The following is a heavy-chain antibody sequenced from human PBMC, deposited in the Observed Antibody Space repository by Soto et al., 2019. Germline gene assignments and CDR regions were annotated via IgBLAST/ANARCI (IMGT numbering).Heavy chain of an antibody. V-gene: IGHV4-30-2*01. Sequence: QLQLQESGSGLVKPSQTLSLTCAVSGGSISSGGYSWSWIRQPPGKGLEWIGYIYHSGSTYYNPSIKSLVTISVDRSKNQYSLKLSSVTAADTAVYYCARAMTTVTTIDYWGQGTLVSVSS. CDR1: GGSISSGGYS. J-gene: IGHJ4*02. CDR3: ARAMTTVTTIDY. D-gene: IGHD4-17*01. CDR2: IYHSGST.